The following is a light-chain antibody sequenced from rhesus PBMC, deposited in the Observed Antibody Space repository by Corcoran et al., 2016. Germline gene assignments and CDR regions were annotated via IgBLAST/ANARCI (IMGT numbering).Light chain of an antibody. CDR1: QGITND. J-gene: IGKJ1*01. Sequence: DIQMTQSPSSLSASVGDRVTITCRASQGITNDLAWYQQKPGETPKLLIYEASSLQSGIPSRFSGSGSGTDFTINISSLQPEDFATYYCQHYYSTPLTFGQGTKVEIK. V-gene: IGKV1-25*01. CDR2: EAS. CDR3: QHYYSTPLT.